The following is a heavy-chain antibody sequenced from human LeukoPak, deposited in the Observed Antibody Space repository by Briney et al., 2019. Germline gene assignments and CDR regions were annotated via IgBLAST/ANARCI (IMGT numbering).Heavy chain of an antibody. CDR3: AAGYSYGYFPDY. Sequence: GGSLRLSCAASGFTFSSYSMNWVRQAPGKGLEWVSSISSSSSSYIYYADSVKGRFTISRDNAKNSLYLQMNSLRAEDTAVYYCAAGYSYGYFPDYWGQGTLVTVSS. V-gene: IGHV3-21*01. CDR2: ISSSSSSYI. CDR1: GFTFSSYS. D-gene: IGHD5-18*01. J-gene: IGHJ4*02.